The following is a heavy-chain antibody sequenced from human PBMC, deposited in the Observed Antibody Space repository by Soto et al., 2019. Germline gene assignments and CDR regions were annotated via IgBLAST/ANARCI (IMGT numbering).Heavy chain of an antibody. CDR1: GYTFSNYG. Sequence: QVQLVQSGGEVKRPGASVKVSCKTSGYTFSNYGITWVRQAPGQPLEWLGWISLYSDGANYAQKFQGRVSMTTDTSTNKAYMELRSLRSDDTAVYYCARVVPGDEAWFGHWGQGTLVTVSS. CDR2: ISLYSDGA. J-gene: IGHJ5*02. D-gene: IGHD2-2*01. V-gene: IGHV1-18*01. CDR3: ARVVPGDEAWFGH.